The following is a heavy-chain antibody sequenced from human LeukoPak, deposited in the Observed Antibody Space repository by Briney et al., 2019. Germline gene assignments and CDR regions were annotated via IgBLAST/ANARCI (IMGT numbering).Heavy chain of an antibody. Sequence: GGSLRLSCAASGFTFISYGMSWVRQAPGKGLEWVSTIRGTGDTTYYADSVKGRFTISRDNSKNTLYLQMNSVRVEDTAVYYCAKGTYGSGTYGAHDYWGQGTLVTVSS. D-gene: IGHD3-10*01. CDR2: IRGTGDTT. V-gene: IGHV3-23*01. J-gene: IGHJ4*02. CDR1: GFTFISYG. CDR3: AKGTYGSGTYGAHDY.